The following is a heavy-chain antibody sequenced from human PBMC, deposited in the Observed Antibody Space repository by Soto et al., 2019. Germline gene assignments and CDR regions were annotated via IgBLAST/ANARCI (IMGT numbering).Heavy chain of an antibody. D-gene: IGHD2-21*01. J-gene: IGHJ6*02. CDR3: LQGRCGGECLQSYASHYYHGMDV. V-gene: IGHV2-5*02. Sequence: QITLKESGPTLVKPTQTLTLTCTFSGFSLSTSGVGVGWIRQPPGKALEWLALIYWDDDKRYSPSLRIRLTISKDTSKIHLVLTMTNMDSVNTARYYCLQGRCGGECLQSYASHYYHGMDVWGQGTTVTVSS. CDR1: GFSLSTSGVG. CDR2: IYWDDDK.